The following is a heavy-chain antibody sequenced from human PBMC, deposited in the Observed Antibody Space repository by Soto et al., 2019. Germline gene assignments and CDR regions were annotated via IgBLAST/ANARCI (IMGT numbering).Heavy chain of an antibody. J-gene: IGHJ5*02. Sequence: QLQLVQSAAEVKKPGASVRVSCKAYGYPSIKYGISWIRQAPEQGLEWMGWIKVDSGYTNYAQKFQGRVTMTADTSSDIAFMELRSLRLDDTAVYFCATSHDTGFDPWGQGTLVSVSS. V-gene: IGHV1-18*04. CDR3: ATSHDTGFDP. CDR1: GYPSIKYG. CDR2: IKVDSGYT. D-gene: IGHD3-9*01.